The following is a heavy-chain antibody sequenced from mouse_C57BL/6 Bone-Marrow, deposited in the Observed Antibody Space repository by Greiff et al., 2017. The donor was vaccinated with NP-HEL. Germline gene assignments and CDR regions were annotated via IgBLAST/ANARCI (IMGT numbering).Heavy chain of an antibody. D-gene: IGHD2-3*01. V-gene: IGHV2-9*01. Sequence: VHLVESGPGLVAPSQSLSITCTVSGFSLTSYGVDWVRQPPGKGLEWLGVIWGGGSTNYNSALMSRLSISKDNSKSQVFLKMNSLQTDDTAMYYCAKRLYDGYYGWYFDVWGTGTTVTVSS. CDR3: AKRLYDGYYGWYFDV. CDR1: GFSLTSYG. J-gene: IGHJ1*03. CDR2: IWGGGST.